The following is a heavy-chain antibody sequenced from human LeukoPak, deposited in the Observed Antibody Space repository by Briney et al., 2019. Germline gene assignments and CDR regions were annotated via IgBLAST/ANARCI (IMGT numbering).Heavy chain of an antibody. CDR2: MNPNSGNT. CDR1: GYTFTSYD. Sequence: ASVKVSCKASGYTFTSYDINWVRQATGQGLEWMGWMNPNSGNTGYAQKFQGRVTITRDTSTSTVYMELSSLRSEDTAVYYCARDQFYDSSGYFEYYFDYWGQGTLVTVSS. D-gene: IGHD3-22*01. J-gene: IGHJ4*02. CDR3: ARDQFYDSSGYFEYYFDY. V-gene: IGHV1-8*03.